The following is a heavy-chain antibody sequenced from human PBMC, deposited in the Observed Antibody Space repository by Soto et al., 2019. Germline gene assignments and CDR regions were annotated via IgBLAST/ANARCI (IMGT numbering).Heavy chain of an antibody. J-gene: IGHJ3*02. V-gene: IGHV1-2*04. CDR2: INPNSGGT. CDR3: AGSHRYCSGGSCPFDI. CDR1: GYTFTGYY. Sequence: ASVKVSCKASGYTFTGYYMHWVRQAPGQGLEWMGWINPNSGGTNYAQKFQGWVTMTRDTSISTAYMELSRLGSDDTAVYYCAGSHRYCSGGSCPFDIWGQGTMVTVSS. D-gene: IGHD2-15*01.